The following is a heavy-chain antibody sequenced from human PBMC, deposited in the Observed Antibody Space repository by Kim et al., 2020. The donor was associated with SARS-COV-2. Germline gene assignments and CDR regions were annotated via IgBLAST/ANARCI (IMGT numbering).Heavy chain of an antibody. CDR2: IYYSGST. CDR1: GGSISSYY. J-gene: IGHJ6*02. CDR3: ARLIRGGMDV. V-gene: IGHV4-59*01. D-gene: IGHD3-10*01. Sequence: SETLSLTCTVSGGSISSYYWSWIRQPPGKGLEWIGYIYYSGSTNYNPSLKSRVTISVDTSKNQFSLKLSSVTAADTAVYYCARLIRGGMDVWGQGTTVTVSS.